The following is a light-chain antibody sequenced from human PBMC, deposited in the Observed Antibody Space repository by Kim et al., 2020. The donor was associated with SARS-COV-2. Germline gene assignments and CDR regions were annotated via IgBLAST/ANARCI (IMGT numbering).Light chain of an antibody. J-gene: IGLJ3*02. V-gene: IGLV2-14*03. CDR1: SSDVGGYNY. CDR2: DVS. Sequence: QSALTQPASVSGSPGQSITISCTGTSSDVGGYNYVSWYQQHPGKAPKLMIFDVSNRPSGVSKRFSGSKSGNTASLTISGLQAEDEADYYCSSCTTSSTWVFGGGTQLTVL. CDR3: SSCTTSSTWV.